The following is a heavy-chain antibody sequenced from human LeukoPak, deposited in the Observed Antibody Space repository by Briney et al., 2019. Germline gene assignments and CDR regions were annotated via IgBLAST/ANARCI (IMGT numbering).Heavy chain of an antibody. CDR1: GFTFDDYA. V-gene: IGHV3-9*03. CDR2: ISWNSGSI. D-gene: IGHD6-13*01. J-gene: IGHJ3*02. CDR3: AKGTGYSSSWLLDI. Sequence: GGSLRLSCAASGFTFDDYAMHWVRQAPGKGLEWVSGISWNSGSIGYADSVKGRFTISRDNAKNSLYLQMNSLRAEDMALYYCAKGTGYSSSWLLDIWGQGTMVTVSS.